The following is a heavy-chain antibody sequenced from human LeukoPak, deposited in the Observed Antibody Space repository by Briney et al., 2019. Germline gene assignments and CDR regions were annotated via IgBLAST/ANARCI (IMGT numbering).Heavy chain of an antibody. CDR2: IIPIFGTA. J-gene: IGHJ4*02. CDR1: GGTFSSYA. V-gene: IGHV1-69*01. Sequence: GASVKVSCKASGGTFSSYAISWVRQAPGQGLEWMGGIIPIFGTANYAQKFQGRVTITADESTSTAYMDLRSLRSDDTAVYYCARKGTDYDILTAYSPEGYFDSWGQGTLVTVSS. D-gene: IGHD3-9*01. CDR3: ARKGTDYDILTAYSPEGYFDS.